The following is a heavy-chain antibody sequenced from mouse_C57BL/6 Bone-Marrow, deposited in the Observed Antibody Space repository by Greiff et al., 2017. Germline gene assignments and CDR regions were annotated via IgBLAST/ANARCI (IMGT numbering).Heavy chain of an antibody. D-gene: IGHD1-1*01. CDR3: ARDYYGSGDN. CDR1: GYTFTSYW. CDR2: IDPSDSYT. J-gene: IGHJ2*01. Sequence: QVQLQQPGAELVKPGASVKMSCKASGYTFTSYWMQWVKQRPGQGLEWIGEIDPSDSYTNYNQKFKGKATLTVDTSSSTAYMELNSLTSEDSAVDYCARDYYGSGDNWVQGTTLSVSA. V-gene: IGHV1-50*01.